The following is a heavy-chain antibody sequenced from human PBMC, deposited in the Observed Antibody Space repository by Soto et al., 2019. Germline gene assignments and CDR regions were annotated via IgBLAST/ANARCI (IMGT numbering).Heavy chain of an antibody. CDR2: INGDGSFT. D-gene: IGHD3-10*01. CDR1: GFTFSNYW. Sequence: EVQLVESGGGLVQPGGSLRLSCGASGFTFSNYWMHWVRQAPGEGLVWVSRINGDGSFTRFADSVKGRFAISRDNANNTLYLQMNSLRADDTAVYYCARVGGSSGNFDYWGQGTLVTVSS. V-gene: IGHV3-74*01. CDR3: ARVGGSSGNFDY. J-gene: IGHJ4*02.